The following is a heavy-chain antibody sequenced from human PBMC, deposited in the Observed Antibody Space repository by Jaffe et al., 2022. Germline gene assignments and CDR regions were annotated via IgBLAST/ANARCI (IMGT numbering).Heavy chain of an antibody. Sequence: EVQLVQSAAEVKKPGESLKISCKASGYSFANFWIGWVRQMPGKGLEWMVVIYPPTSETRYSPSFRGQVTISTDKSISTAYLQWSSLKASDTAIYYCVTRTGSGYDFTIWGQGTLVTVSS. J-gene: IGHJ4*02. D-gene: IGHD5-12*01. CDR3: VTRTGSGYDFTI. CDR1: GYSFANFW. CDR2: IYPPTSET. V-gene: IGHV5-51*03.